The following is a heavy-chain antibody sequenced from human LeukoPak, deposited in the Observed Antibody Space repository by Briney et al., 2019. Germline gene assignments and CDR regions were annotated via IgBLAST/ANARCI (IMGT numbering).Heavy chain of an antibody. Sequence: GGSLRLSCTASGFTFSGAWMTWVRQAPGKGLEWVSGISGSDGSTNYADSVKGRFTISRENSKNTLYLQMNSLRAEDTAVYYCAKGAGYMVRGVYTDYWGQGTLVTVSS. J-gene: IGHJ4*02. D-gene: IGHD3-10*01. V-gene: IGHV3-23*01. CDR3: AKGAGYMVRGVYTDY. CDR2: ISGSDGST. CDR1: GFTFSGAW.